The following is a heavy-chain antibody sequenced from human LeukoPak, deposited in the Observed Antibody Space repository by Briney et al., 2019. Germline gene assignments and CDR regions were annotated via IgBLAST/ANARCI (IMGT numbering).Heavy chain of an antibody. CDR3: ARSGSGSYDEYYLDY. Sequence: GGSLRLSCAASGFTFSDYYMSWIRQAPGKGLEWVSYISSSSSYTNYADSVKGRFTISRDNAKNSLYLQMNSLRAEDTAVYYCARSGSGSYDEYYLDYWGQGTLVTVSS. V-gene: IGHV3-11*03. D-gene: IGHD3-10*01. CDR2: ISSSSSYT. J-gene: IGHJ4*02. CDR1: GFTFSDYY.